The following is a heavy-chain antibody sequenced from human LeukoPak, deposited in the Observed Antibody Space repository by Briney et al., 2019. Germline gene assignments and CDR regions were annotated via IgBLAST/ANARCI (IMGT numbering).Heavy chain of an antibody. Sequence: GGSLRLSCAASGFTFNSYTIHWVRQAPGKGLEWVSSISSSSTYIYSADSMKGRFTISRDNAKNSLYLQMNSPRAEDTAVYYCARDRSSSRDFDYWGQGTLVTVSS. CDR1: GFTFNSYT. CDR2: ISSSSTYI. V-gene: IGHV3-21*01. J-gene: IGHJ4*02. CDR3: ARDRSSSRDFDY. D-gene: IGHD6-6*01.